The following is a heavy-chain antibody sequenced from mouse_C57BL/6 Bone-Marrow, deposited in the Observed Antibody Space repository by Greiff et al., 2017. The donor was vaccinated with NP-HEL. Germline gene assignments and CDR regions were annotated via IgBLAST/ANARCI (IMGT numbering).Heavy chain of an antibody. CDR2: IDPENGDT. J-gene: IGHJ4*01. CDR1: GFNIKDDY. D-gene: IGHD1-1*01. V-gene: IGHV14-4*01. CDR3: TSPFTVVAPYYAMDY. Sequence: VQLQQSGAELVRPGASVKLSCTASGFNIKDDYMHWVKQRPEQGLEWIGWIDPENGDTEYASKFQGKATITADTSSNTASLQLSSLTSEDTAVYYCTSPFTVVAPYYAMDYWGQGTSVTVSS.